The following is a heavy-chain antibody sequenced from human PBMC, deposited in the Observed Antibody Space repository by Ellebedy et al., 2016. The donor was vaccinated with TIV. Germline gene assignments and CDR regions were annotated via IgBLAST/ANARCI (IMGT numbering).Heavy chain of an antibody. Sequence: SESLSLTXSLSGGSFSYYYWNWIRQTPGKGLEWIGYMLANGGTNYNPSLRGRVTLSADMSDRFFLRLTSVTATDTAVYYRARGTSREVFDSWGQGTLVTVSS. D-gene: IGHD1-26*01. CDR1: GGSFSYYY. CDR3: ARGTSREVFDS. CDR2: MLANGGT. J-gene: IGHJ5*01. V-gene: IGHV4-4*08.